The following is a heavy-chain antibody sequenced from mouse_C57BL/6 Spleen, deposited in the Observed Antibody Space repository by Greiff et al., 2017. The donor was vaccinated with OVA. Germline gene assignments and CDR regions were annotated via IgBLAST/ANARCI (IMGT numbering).Heavy chain of an antibody. V-gene: IGHV1-18*01. CDR1: GYTFTDYN. J-gene: IGHJ3*01. D-gene: IGHD3-2*02. CDR3: ARRSSEGFAY. CDR2: INPNNGGT. Sequence: VQLQQSGPELVKPGASVKIPCKASGYTFTDYNMDWVKQSHGKSLEWIGDINPNNGGTIYNQKFKGKATLTVDKSSSTAYMELSSLTSEDSAVYYCARRSSEGFAYWGQGTLVTVSA.